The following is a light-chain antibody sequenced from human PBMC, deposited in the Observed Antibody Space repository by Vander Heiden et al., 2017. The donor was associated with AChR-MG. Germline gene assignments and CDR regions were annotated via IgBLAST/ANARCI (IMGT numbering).Light chain of an antibody. CDR3: MQALPARWLT. J-gene: IGKJ4*01. V-gene: IGKV2-28*01. CDR1: QSLLHSNGYNY. CDR2: LGS. Sequence: DIVMTQSPLSLAVTPGEPASISCRSSQSLLHSNGYNYLDWYLQKPGQPPQLLIYLGSKRASGVPDRFSGSGSGTDFTLRISRVNAEDVGVYYCMQALPARWLTFGGGTKVEIK.